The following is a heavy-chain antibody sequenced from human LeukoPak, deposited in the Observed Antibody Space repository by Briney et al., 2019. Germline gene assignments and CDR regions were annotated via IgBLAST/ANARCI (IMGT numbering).Heavy chain of an antibody. CDR2: ISYDGSEK. Sequence: GGSLRLSCAASGFTFSSYPMHWVRQAPGKGLEWVAVISYDGSEKHYADPVKGRFTISRDNSKNTLYLQMNSPRAEDTAVYYCAREGSSGYYPYWGQGILVTVSS. CDR1: GFTFSSYP. D-gene: IGHD3-22*01. J-gene: IGHJ4*02. V-gene: IGHV3-30-3*01. CDR3: AREGSSGYYPY.